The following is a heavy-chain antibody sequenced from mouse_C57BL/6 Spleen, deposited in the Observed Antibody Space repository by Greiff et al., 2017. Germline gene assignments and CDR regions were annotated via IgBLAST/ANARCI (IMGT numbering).Heavy chain of an antibody. CDR3: ALITTVVATPDY. V-gene: IGHV1-52*01. CDR2: IDPSDSET. D-gene: IGHD1-1*01. CDR1: GYTFTSYW. J-gene: IGHJ2*01. Sequence: VQLQQPGAELVRPGSSVKLSCKASGYTFTSYWMPWVKQRPIQGLEWIGNIDPSDSETHYNQKFKDKATLTVDKSSSTIYMQISSLTSEDSAVYYCALITTVVATPDYWGQGTTLTVSS.